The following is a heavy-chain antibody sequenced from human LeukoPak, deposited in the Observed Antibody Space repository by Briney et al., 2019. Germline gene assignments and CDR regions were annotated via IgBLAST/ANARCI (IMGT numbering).Heavy chain of an antibody. J-gene: IGHJ5*02. Sequence: SETLSLTCTVSGDSISSNSYYWGWIRQPPGKGLEWIGSICYSGSTYYNPSLKSRVTISVDTSKNQFSLKLSSVTAADTAVYYCARQFYTAIVLFWFDPWGLGTLVTVSS. CDR2: ICYSGST. V-gene: IGHV4-39*07. CDR1: GDSISSNSYY. D-gene: IGHD5-18*01. CDR3: ARQFYTAIVLFWFDP.